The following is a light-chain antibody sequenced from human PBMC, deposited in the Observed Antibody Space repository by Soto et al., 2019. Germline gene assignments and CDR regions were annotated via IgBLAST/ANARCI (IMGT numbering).Light chain of an antibody. V-gene: IGLV3-25*03. CDR2: KDS. CDR3: QSADSSGTYGV. CDR1: ALPKQY. Sequence: YELTQPPSVSVSPGQTARITCSGDALPKQYAYWYQQKPGQAPVLVIYKDSERPSGIPERFSGSSSGTTVTLTISGVQAEDEADYYCQSADSSGTYGVFGGGTKLTVL. J-gene: IGLJ3*02.